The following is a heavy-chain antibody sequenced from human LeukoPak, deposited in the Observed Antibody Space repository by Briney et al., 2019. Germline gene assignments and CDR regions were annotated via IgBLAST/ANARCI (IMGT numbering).Heavy chain of an antibody. CDR1: GGSISTHH. CDR3: ARRAV. D-gene: IGHD6-19*01. CDR2: INYSGSI. Sequence: AETLPLTCTVSGGSISTHHWTRIRQPPGKGLEWTGHINYSGSINYNPSLKNRLTISIDTPKNQFSLKPTPATATDTPVKHYARRAVWGRGSLVTVS. J-gene: IGHJ2*01. V-gene: IGHV4-59*11.